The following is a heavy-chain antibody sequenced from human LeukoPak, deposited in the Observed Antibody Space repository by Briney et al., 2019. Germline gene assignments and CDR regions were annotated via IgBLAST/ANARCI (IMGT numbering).Heavy chain of an antibody. CDR2: IKQDGSEK. D-gene: IGHD3-10*01. CDR3: ARDVWFGELLEHYFDY. V-gene: IGHV3-7*01. CDR1: GFTFSSYW. J-gene: IGHJ4*02. Sequence: GSLRLSCAASGFTFSSYWMSWVRQAPGKGLEWVANIKQDGSEKYYVDSVKGRFTISRDNAKNSLYLQMNSLRAEDTAVYYCARDVWFGELLEHYFDYWGQGTLVTVSS.